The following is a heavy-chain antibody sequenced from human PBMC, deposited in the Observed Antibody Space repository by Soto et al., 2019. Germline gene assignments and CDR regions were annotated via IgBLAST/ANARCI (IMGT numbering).Heavy chain of an antibody. D-gene: IGHD2-2*01. V-gene: IGHV3-30*18. CDR2: ISYDGSNK. CDR3: AKDAGYCSSTSCYPYFDY. CDR1: GFTFSSYG. J-gene: IGHJ4*02. Sequence: GGSLRLSCAASGFTFSSYGMHWVRQAPGKGLEWVAVISYDGSNKYYADSVKGRFTISRDNSKNTLYLQMNSLRAEDTAVYYCAKDAGYCSSTSCYPYFDYWGQGTPVTVSS.